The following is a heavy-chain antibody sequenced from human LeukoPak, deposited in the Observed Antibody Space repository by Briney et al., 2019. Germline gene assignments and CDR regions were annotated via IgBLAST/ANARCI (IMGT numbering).Heavy chain of an antibody. D-gene: IGHD2-2*01. J-gene: IGHJ5*02. V-gene: IGHV4-4*09. Sequence: SETLSLTCTVSGGSMTRYFWNWIRQPPGKGLEWIGYTHTSGSPDYSRALKSRVTISLDMSKKQFSLMLSSVTDAYTAVCFCARATQRYWSGTTCFPYWFDTRGQGTLATVSS. CDR1: GGSMTRYF. CDR2: THTSGSP. CDR3: ARATQRYWSGTTCFPYWFDT.